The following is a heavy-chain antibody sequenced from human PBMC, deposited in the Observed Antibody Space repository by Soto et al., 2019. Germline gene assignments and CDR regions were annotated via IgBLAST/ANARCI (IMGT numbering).Heavy chain of an antibody. Sequence: DVQLVESGGGLVQPGGSLRLSCAASGFTFNTSWMSWVRRAPGKGLEWVAHMNQHGSEKYYVDSVKGRFTISGDDAKNSLYLQMNSLGAEDTAVYYCVSWAGSSYRGQGTLVTVSS. V-gene: IGHV3-7*05. CDR1: GFTFNTSW. CDR2: MNQHGSEK. J-gene: IGHJ4*02. CDR3: VSWAGSSY. D-gene: IGHD3-10*01.